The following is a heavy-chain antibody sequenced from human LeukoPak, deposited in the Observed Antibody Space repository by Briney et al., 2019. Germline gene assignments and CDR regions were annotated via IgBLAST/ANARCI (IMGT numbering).Heavy chain of an antibody. Sequence: SETLSLTCTVSGGSISSYYWSWIRQPPGKGLEWIGYIYYSGSTNYNPSLKSRVTISVDTSKNQFSLKLSSVTAADTAVYYCARSNYDILTGDDWAFDYWGREPWSPSPQ. CDR2: IYYSGST. J-gene: IGHJ4*02. CDR1: GGSISSYY. CDR3: ARSNYDILTGDDWAFDY. V-gene: IGHV4-59*01. D-gene: IGHD3-9*01.